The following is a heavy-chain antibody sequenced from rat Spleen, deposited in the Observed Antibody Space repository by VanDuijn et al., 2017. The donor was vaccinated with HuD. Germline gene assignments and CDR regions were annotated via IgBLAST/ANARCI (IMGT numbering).Heavy chain of an antibody. V-gene: IGHV2-4*01. CDR2: IWSGGST. CDR1: GFSLTNNG. Sequence: QVHLKESGPGLVQSSQTLSLTCTVSGFSLTNNGVSWVRQPPGEGLEWIGAIWSGGSTDYSSALKSRLSISRDTSKSQVFLKMNSLQIEDTAIYYCTRGGDYWGQGVLVTVSS. CDR3: TRGGDY. D-gene: IGHD1-11*01. J-gene: IGHJ2*01.